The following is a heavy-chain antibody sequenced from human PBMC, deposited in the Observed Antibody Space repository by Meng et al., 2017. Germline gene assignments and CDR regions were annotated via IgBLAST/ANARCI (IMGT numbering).Heavy chain of an antibody. CDR1: GNTFTSNA. Sequence: QVQLVHSGDGLKKPGAAVQASCKASGNTFTSNAMNWVRQAPGQGLEWMGWINTNTGNPTYAQGFTGRFVFSLDTSVSTAYLQISSLKAEDTAVYYCAREGRVDFDYWGQGTLVTVSS. J-gene: IGHJ4*02. CDR2: INTNTGNP. V-gene: IGHV7-4-1*02. D-gene: IGHD1-26*01. CDR3: AREGRVDFDY.